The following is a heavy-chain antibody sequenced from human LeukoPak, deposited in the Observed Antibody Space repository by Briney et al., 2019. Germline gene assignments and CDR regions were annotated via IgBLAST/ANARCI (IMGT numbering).Heavy chain of an antibody. D-gene: IGHD2-15*01. V-gene: IGHV1-69*04. CDR2: IIPILGIA. CDR1: GGTFSSYA. Sequence: ASVKVSCKASGGTFSSYAISWVRQAPGQGLEWMGRIIPILGIANYAQKFQGRVTITADKSTSTAYMELSSLRSEDTAVYYCAREFSPHGYCSGGSCPTFDYWGQGTLVTVSS. CDR3: AREFSPHGYCSGGSCPTFDY. J-gene: IGHJ4*02.